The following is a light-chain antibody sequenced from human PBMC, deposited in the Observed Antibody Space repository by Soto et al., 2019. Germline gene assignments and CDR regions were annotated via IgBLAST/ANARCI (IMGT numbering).Light chain of an antibody. J-gene: IGLJ3*02. CDR3: CSYAGSSTW. Sequence: QSVLTQPASVSGSPGQSITISCTGTSSDVGSYNLVSWYQQHPGKAPKLMIYEGSKRPSGVSNRFSGSKSGNTASLTISGLQAEDEADYYCCSYAGSSTWFGGGTQLTVL. CDR2: EGS. CDR1: SSDVGSYNL. V-gene: IGLV2-23*01.